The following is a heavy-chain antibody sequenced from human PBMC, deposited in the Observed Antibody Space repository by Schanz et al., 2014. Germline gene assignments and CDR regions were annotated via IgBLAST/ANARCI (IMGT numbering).Heavy chain of an antibody. Sequence: EVPLVESGGGLVKPGGSLRLSCAASGFTFNNFGMNWVRQAPGKGLEWVSCITGGSTTYTYYADSVRGRFTISRDNAKSSVYLQMNSLRAEDTAVYYCARSGVDVWGQGTTVTVSS. J-gene: IGHJ6*02. CDR3: ARSGVDV. CDR2: ITGGSTTYT. CDR1: GFTFNNFG. V-gene: IGHV3-21*01. D-gene: IGHD3-10*01.